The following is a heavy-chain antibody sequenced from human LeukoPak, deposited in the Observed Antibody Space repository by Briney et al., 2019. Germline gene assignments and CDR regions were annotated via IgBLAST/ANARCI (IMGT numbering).Heavy chain of an antibody. CDR1: GFAFDEYA. Sequence: PGGSLRLSCAASGFAFDEYAMHWVRQAPGKGLEWVSGISWKSGSIGYADSVKGRFTISRDNAKNSLYLQMNSLRAEDTALYYCAKDISSGGYDYALGDGHYFDYWGQGTLVSVSS. CDR3: AKDISSGGYDYALGDGHYFDY. D-gene: IGHD5-12*01. J-gene: IGHJ4*02. CDR2: ISWKSGSI. V-gene: IGHV3-9*01.